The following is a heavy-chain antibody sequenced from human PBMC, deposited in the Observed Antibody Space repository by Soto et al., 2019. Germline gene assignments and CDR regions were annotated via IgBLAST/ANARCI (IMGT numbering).Heavy chain of an antibody. Sequence: ASVKVSCKASGGTFSSYAISWVRQAPGQGLEWMGWINPNSGGTNYAQKFQGRVTMTRDTSISTAYMELSRLRSDDTAVYYCARGAAVAGPDAFGIWGQGTMVTVSS. CDR2: INPNSGGT. CDR3: ARGAAVAGPDAFGI. J-gene: IGHJ3*02. D-gene: IGHD6-19*01. CDR1: GGTFSSYA. V-gene: IGHV1-2*02.